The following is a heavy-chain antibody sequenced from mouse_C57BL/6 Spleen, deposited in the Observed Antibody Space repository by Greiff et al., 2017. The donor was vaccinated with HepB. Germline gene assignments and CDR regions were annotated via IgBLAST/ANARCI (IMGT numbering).Heavy chain of an antibody. CDR2: IYPRSGNT. CDR1: GYTFTSYG. CDR3: ARWDYYGSSYVSYWYFDV. Sequence: QVQLQQSGAELARPGASVKLSCKASGYTFTSYGISWVKQRTGQGLEWIGEIYPRSGNTYYNEKFKGKATLTADKSSSTAYMELRSLTSEDSAVYFCARWDYYGSSYVSYWYFDVWGTGTTVTVSS. J-gene: IGHJ1*03. D-gene: IGHD1-1*01. V-gene: IGHV1-81*01.